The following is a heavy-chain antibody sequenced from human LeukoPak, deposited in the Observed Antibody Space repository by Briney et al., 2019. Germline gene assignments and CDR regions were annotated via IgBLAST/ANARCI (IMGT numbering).Heavy chain of an antibody. V-gene: IGHV3-64*01. CDR3: ARAGCSSTSCYVGYFQH. Sequence: GGSLRLSCAASGFTFSSYAMHWVRQAPGKGLEYVSAISSNGGSTYYANSVKGRFTISRDNSKNTLYLQMGSLRAEDMAVYYCARAGCSSTSCYVGYFQHWGQGTLVTVSS. CDR2: ISSNGGST. D-gene: IGHD2-2*01. J-gene: IGHJ1*01. CDR1: GFTFSSYA.